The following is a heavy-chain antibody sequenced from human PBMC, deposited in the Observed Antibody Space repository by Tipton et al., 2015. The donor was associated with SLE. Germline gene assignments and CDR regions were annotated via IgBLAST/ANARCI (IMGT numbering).Heavy chain of an antibody. CDR2: INPRGGYT. CDR3: ARARARGDRTEDLSWFDP. V-gene: IGHV1-46*01. J-gene: IGHJ5*02. Sequence: SCAASGFTFSSYAMHWVRQAPGQGLEWMGMINPRGGYTSHAQKFQVRITMTRDTSTSTVYMELSSLRSEDTAVYYCARARARGDRTEDLSWFDPWGQGTLVTVSS. D-gene: IGHD7-27*01. CDR1: GFTFSSYA.